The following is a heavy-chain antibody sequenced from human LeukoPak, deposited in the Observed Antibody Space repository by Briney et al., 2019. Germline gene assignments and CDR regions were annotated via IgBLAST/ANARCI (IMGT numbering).Heavy chain of an antibody. J-gene: IGHJ3*02. CDR2: IYYSGST. Sequence: TSETLSLTCTVSGDSISSSSYYWGWIRQPPGKGLEWIATIYYSGSTYYNPSLKSRVTISVDTSKNQFSLNLGSVSAADTAVYYCARTLLPAVKGAFDIWGQGTMVTVSS. CDR1: GDSISSSSYY. D-gene: IGHD3-22*01. V-gene: IGHV4-39*01. CDR3: ARTLLPAVKGAFDI.